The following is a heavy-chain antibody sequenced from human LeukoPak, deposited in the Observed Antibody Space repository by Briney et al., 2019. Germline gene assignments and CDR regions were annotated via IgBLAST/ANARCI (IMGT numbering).Heavy chain of an antibody. J-gene: IGHJ5*02. Sequence: PGRSLRLSCAASGFDFSGYGMHWVRQAPGKGLEWVAVTSYDGTAKFYADSVEDRFTVSRDNSKNTLYLQMSTLRAEDTAVYYCAKAGRNYHNWLDPWGQGTLVTVSS. V-gene: IGHV3-30*18. D-gene: IGHD4-11*01. CDR2: TSYDGTAK. CDR1: GFDFSGYG. CDR3: AKAGRNYHNWLDP.